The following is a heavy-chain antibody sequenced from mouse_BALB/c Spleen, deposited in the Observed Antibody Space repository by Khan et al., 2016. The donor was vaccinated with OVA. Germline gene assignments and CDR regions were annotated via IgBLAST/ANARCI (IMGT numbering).Heavy chain of an antibody. V-gene: IGHV2-9*02. Sequence: QMQLEESGPGLVEPSQSLSITCTVSGFSLTSHGVHWVRQPPGKGLEWLGVIWAGGSTYYNSALMSRLSISKDSSKSQVFLKMSSLQTYVTTMYYCARNSEPDYFNYWGQGTTLTVSS. D-gene: IGHD2-12*01. CDR3: ARNSEPDYFNY. CDR2: IWAGGST. CDR1: GFSLTSHG. J-gene: IGHJ2*01.